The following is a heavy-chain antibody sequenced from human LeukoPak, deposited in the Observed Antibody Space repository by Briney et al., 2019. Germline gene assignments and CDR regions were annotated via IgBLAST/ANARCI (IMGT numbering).Heavy chain of an antibody. V-gene: IGHV4-4*02. Sequence: SETLSLTCTVSGDSISSSLWWSWVRQPPGKRLEWIGETYHSGSTNYNPSLRSRVTISVDTSKNQFSLKLSSVTAADTAVYYCARGAYSSSWPFDYWGQGTLVTVSS. J-gene: IGHJ4*02. CDR3: ARGAYSSSWPFDY. CDR1: GDSISSSLW. D-gene: IGHD6-13*01. CDR2: TYHSGST.